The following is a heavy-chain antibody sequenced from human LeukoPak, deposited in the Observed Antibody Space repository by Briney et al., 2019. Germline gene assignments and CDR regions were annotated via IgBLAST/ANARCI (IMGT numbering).Heavy chain of an antibody. CDR3: ARGRYSGSYGKVFDY. J-gene: IGHJ4*02. Sequence: SGTLSLTCAVYGGSFSGYYWSWIRQPPGKGLEWIGEINHSGSTNYNPSLKSRVTISVDTSKNQFSLKLSSVTAADTAVYYCARGRYSGSYGKVFDYWGQGTLVTVSS. CDR2: INHSGST. D-gene: IGHD1-26*01. CDR1: GGSFSGYY. V-gene: IGHV4-34*01.